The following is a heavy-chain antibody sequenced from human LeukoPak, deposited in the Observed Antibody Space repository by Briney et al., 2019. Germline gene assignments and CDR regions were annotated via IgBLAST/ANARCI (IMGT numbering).Heavy chain of an antibody. CDR3: ARHLVSSRGY. Sequence: SVKVSCKASGYTFTVYYMHWVRQAPGQGREWMGWINPNRGGTNYAQKFQGSVTMTRDTPISTAYMELSRLSSDDTAVYYSARHLVSSRGYWGQGTLVTVSS. J-gene: IGHJ4*02. V-gene: IGHV1-2*02. D-gene: IGHD2-8*02. CDR1: GYTFTVYY. CDR2: INPNRGGT.